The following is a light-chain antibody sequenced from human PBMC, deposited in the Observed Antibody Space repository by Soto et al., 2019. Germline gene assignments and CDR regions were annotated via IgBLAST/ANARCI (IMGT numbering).Light chain of an antibody. Sequence: DIQMTQSPSTLSASVGDRVTITCRASQSISHWLAWYQQKPGKAPRLLISRASSLESEVPSRFSGTSSGTEFTLTISSLQPDDFASYYCQQHDSYPWTFGQGTKVEIK. CDR3: QQHDSYPWT. CDR1: QSISHW. J-gene: IGKJ1*01. V-gene: IGKV1-5*03. CDR2: RAS.